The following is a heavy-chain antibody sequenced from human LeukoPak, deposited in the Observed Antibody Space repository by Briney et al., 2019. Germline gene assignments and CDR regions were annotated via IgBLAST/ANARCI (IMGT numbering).Heavy chain of an antibody. Sequence: PSETLPLTCAVYGGSFSGYYWSWIRQPPGKGLEWIGEINHSGSTNYNPSLKSRVTISVDTSKNQFSLKLSSVTAADTAVYYCAVSGWYRAFDYWGQGTLVTVSS. V-gene: IGHV4-34*01. CDR1: GGSFSGYY. J-gene: IGHJ4*02. CDR3: AVSGWYRAFDY. CDR2: INHSGST. D-gene: IGHD6-19*01.